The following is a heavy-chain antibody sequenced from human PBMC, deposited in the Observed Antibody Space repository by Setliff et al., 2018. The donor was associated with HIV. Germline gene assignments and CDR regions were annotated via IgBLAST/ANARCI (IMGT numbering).Heavy chain of an antibody. Sequence: PGGSLRLSCATSGFTFSDYPMSWFRQAPGKGLEWVANIKQDGSEKYYVDSVKGRFTTSRDNAKNSLYLQMNSLRAEDTAVYYCARDLLGATHYFQHWGQGTLVTVSS. V-gene: IGHV3-7*03. CDR2: IKQDGSEK. D-gene: IGHD1-26*01. J-gene: IGHJ1*01. CDR1: GFTFSDYP. CDR3: ARDLLGATHYFQH.